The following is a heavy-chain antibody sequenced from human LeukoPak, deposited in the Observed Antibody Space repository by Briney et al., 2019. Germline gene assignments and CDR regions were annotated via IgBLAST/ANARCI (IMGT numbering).Heavy chain of an antibody. CDR2: IYYSGST. J-gene: IGHJ4*02. Sequence: SETLSLTCTVSGGSISSSSHYWGWVRQPPGQGLEWIGRIYYSGSTYYNPSLKSRVTISVDTSKNQFSVKLSAVTAADTAVYYCARLFGYSYGSFDYWGQGTLVTVSS. CDR1: GGSISSSSHY. CDR3: ARLFGYSYGSFDY. D-gene: IGHD5-18*01. V-gene: IGHV4-39*01.